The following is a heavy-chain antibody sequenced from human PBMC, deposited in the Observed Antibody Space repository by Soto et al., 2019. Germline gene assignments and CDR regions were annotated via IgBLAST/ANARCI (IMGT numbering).Heavy chain of an antibody. Sequence: QLQLQESGPGLVKPSETLSLTCTVSGGSISSSSYYWGWIRQPPGKGLEWIGSIYYSGSTYYNPSLKSRVTISVDTSKNQFSLKLSSVTAADTAVYYCARRGRYSSGYFDYWGQGTLVTVSS. V-gene: IGHV4-39*01. CDR2: IYYSGST. D-gene: IGHD6-19*01. CDR3: ARRGRYSSGYFDY. J-gene: IGHJ4*02. CDR1: GGSISSSSYY.